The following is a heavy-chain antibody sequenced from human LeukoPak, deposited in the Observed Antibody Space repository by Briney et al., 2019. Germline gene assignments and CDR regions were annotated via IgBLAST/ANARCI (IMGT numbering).Heavy chain of an antibody. CDR2: MNPNNGNT. Sequence: ASVKVSCKASGYTFTSYDINWVRQATGQGLEWMGWMNPNNGNTDYAQKFQGRVTLTRNTSISTAYMELSGLRSEDTAMYYCTRGGPVAGTHKYFQHWGQGTLVTVSS. V-gene: IGHV1-8*01. CDR3: TRGGPVAGTHKYFQH. J-gene: IGHJ1*01. CDR1: GYTFTSYD. D-gene: IGHD6-19*01.